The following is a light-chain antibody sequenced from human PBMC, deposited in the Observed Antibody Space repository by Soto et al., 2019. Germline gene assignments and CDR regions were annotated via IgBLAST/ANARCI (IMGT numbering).Light chain of an antibody. V-gene: IGKV3-15*01. CDR3: QQYNNWPRT. CDR1: QSVSNN. J-gene: IGKJ1*01. Sequence: EIVMTQSPATLSVSPGERATLSCRASQSVSNNLAWYQQKPGQAPRLLIYGASDRATGIPARFSASGSGTEFTLTISSLQSEDFAVYYCQQYNNWPRTFGQGTKVDIK. CDR2: GAS.